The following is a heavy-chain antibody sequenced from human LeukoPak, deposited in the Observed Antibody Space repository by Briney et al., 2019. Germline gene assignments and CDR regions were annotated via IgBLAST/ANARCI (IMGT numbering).Heavy chain of an antibody. CDR3: AKDLRYNWNYRYYYGMGV. V-gene: IGHV3-30*18. CDR2: ISYDGSNK. J-gene: IGHJ6*02. D-gene: IGHD1-7*01. CDR1: GFTFSSYG. Sequence: GGSLRLSCAASGFTFSSYGMHWVRQAPGKGLEWVAVISYDGSNKYYADSVKGRFTISRDNSKNTLYLQMNSLRAEDTAVYYCAKDLRYNWNYRYYYGMGVWGQGTTVTVSS.